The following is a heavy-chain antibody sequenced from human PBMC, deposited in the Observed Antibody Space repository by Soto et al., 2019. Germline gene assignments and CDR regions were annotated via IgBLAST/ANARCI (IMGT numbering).Heavy chain of an antibody. D-gene: IGHD3-3*01. CDR1: GFSLTTSGVG. J-gene: IGHJ4*02. CDR2: IYWDDDK. V-gene: IGHV2-5*02. Sequence: QITLNESGPTQVKPRQTLTLTCTFSGFSLTTSGVGVGWIRQSPGKAPEWLALIYWDDDKRYSPSLKCRLTITQDTSKNQVVLTMADLDPADTATYYCAHRVLRTVFGLVTTTAIYFDFWGQGTPVAVSS. CDR3: AHRVLRTVFGLVTTTAIYFDF.